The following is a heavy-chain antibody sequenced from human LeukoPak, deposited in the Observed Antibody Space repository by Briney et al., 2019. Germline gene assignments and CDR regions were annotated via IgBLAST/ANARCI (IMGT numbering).Heavy chain of an antibody. Sequence: ASVKVSCKASGYTFTSYDINWVRQATGQGLEWMGWMNPNSGNTGYAQKFQGRVTITRNTSISTAYMELSSLRAEDTAVYYCARSTGAYCGGDCYSADYWGQGTLVTVSS. CDR3: ARSTGAYCGGDCYSADY. CDR1: GYTFTSYD. D-gene: IGHD2-21*02. J-gene: IGHJ4*02. V-gene: IGHV1-8*03. CDR2: MNPNSGNT.